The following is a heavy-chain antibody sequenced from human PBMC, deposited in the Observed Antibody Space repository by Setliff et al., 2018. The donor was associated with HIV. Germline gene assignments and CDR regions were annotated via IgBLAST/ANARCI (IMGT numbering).Heavy chain of an antibody. D-gene: IGHD7-27*01. J-gene: IGHJ4*02. CDR2: FDPEDGET. V-gene: IGHV1-24*01. CDR3: ARQFSNSFDC. CDR1: GNTLRELS. Sequence: ASVKVSCKVSGNTLRELSMHWVRQAPGEGLEWMGGFDPEDGETIYAQKFQGRVTMTEDTSTDTAYMELSSLTFEDTAVYYCARQFSNSFDCWGQGTLVTVAS.